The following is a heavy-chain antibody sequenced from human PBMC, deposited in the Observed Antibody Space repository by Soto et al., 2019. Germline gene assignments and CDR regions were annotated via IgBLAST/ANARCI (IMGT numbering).Heavy chain of an antibody. CDR3: AREGSVVVAAITGPSRNWFDP. CDR2: IIPIFGTA. J-gene: IGHJ5*02. V-gene: IGHV1-69*01. D-gene: IGHD2-15*01. Sequence: QVQLVQSGAEVKKPGSSVKVSCKASGGTFSSYAISWVRQAPGQGLEWMGGIIPIFGTANYAQKFQGRVTITADESTSTAYMELSSLRSEDTAVYYCAREGSVVVAAITGPSRNWFDPWGQGTLVTVSS. CDR1: GGTFSSYA.